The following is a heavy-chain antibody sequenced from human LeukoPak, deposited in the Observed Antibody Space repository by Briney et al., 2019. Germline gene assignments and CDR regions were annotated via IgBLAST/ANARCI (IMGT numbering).Heavy chain of an antibody. Sequence: TGGSLRLSCAASGFTFSSYAMHWVRQAPGKGLEWVAVISYDGSNKYYADSVKGRFTISGDNSKNTLYLQMNSLRAEDTAVYYCARGPLTGRWPDMGFDYWGQGTLVAVSS. D-gene: IGHD5-24*01. CDR3: ARGPLTGRWPDMGFDY. V-gene: IGHV3-30-3*01. CDR1: GFTFSSYA. CDR2: ISYDGSNK. J-gene: IGHJ4*02.